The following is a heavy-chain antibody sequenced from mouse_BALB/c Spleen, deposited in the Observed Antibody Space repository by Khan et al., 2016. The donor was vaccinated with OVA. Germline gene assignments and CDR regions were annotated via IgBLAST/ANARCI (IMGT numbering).Heavy chain of an antibody. Sequence: EVKLLESGPGLVKPSQSLSLTCTVTGYSITSDYAWNWIRQFPGNKLEWMGYISYSGNTNYNPSLKSRISITRDTSENQFFLQLNSVTTEDTATYYCARVYGGDFDYGGQGTTLTVSS. V-gene: IGHV3-2*02. CDR2: ISYSGNT. J-gene: IGHJ2*01. D-gene: IGHD1-1*01. CDR1: GYSITSDYA. CDR3: ARVYGGDFDY.